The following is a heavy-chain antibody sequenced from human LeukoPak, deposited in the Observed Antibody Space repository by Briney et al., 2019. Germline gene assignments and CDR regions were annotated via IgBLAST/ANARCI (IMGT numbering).Heavy chain of an antibody. Sequence: SETLSLTCTVSGGSVSSGSYYWSWIRQPPGKGLEWIGYIYYSGSTNYNPSLKSRVTISVDTSKNQFSLKLSSVTAADTAVYYCARARMYYDYVWGSYRPYYFDYWGQGTLVTVSS. CDR1: GGSVSSGSYY. V-gene: IGHV4-61*01. CDR2: IYYSGST. D-gene: IGHD3-16*02. J-gene: IGHJ4*02. CDR3: ARARMYYDYVWGSYRPYYFDY.